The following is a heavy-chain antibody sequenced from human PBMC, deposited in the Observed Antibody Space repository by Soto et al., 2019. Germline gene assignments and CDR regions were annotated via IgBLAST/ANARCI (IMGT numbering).Heavy chain of an antibody. CDR3: ARGSYHYYDSSGYYYFDY. J-gene: IGHJ4*01. CDR2: IYYSGST. CDR1: GGSISSGGYY. V-gene: IGHV4-31*03. Sequence: SETLSLTCTVSGGSISSGGYYWSWIRQHPGKGLEWIGYIYYSGSTYYNPSLKSRVTISVDTSKNQFSLKLSSVTAADTAVYYCARGSYHYYDSSGYYYFDYWGHGTLVTVSS. D-gene: IGHD3-22*01.